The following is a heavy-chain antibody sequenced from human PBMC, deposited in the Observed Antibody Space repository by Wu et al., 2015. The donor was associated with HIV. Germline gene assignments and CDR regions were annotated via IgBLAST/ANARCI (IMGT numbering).Heavy chain of an antibody. J-gene: IGHJ6*02. D-gene: IGHD6-19*01. CDR1: GYIFSGHY. V-gene: IGHV1-18*04. Sequence: QVQLVQSGAEVKKPGASVKVSCKASGYIFSGHYMNWVRQAPGQGLEWMGWISPYDGNTNYAQKLQGRVTMTTDTSTSTAYMEVRSLRSDDTAVYYCVRDLQWPTEYYHYYGMDVWGQGTTVTVSS. CDR2: ISPYDGNT. CDR3: VRDLQWPTEYYHYYGMDV.